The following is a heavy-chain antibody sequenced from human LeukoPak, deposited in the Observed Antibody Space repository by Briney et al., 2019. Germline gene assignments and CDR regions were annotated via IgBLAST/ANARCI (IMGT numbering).Heavy chain of an antibody. J-gene: IGHJ3*02. Sequence: PGGSLRLSCAASGCMFSTYRMNWVCQAPGKGLEWVSSISTSSTYIYYADSLKGRFTISRDNAKNSLFLQMNSLRAEDTAVYYCARAEKRGYCSGGSCPADPFDIWGQGTMVTVSS. V-gene: IGHV3-21*01. CDR2: ISTSSTYI. CDR1: GCMFSTYR. CDR3: ARAEKRGYCSGGSCPADPFDI. D-gene: IGHD2-15*01.